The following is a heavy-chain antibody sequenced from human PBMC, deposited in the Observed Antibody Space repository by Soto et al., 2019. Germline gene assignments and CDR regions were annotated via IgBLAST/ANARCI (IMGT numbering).Heavy chain of an antibody. D-gene: IGHD2-8*01. Sequence: EGQMLESGGGLVQPGGSLRLSCATSGFTFSTFALSWVRQAPGKGLEWVAAISGSGGNTHYADSVKGRFTISRDNSKSTLYLQMTSLRAEDAAVYYCAPPLLRCMNDFEYWGQGTLVTVSS. V-gene: IGHV3-23*01. J-gene: IGHJ4*02. CDR3: APPLLRCMNDFEY. CDR2: ISGSGGNT. CDR1: GFTFSTFA.